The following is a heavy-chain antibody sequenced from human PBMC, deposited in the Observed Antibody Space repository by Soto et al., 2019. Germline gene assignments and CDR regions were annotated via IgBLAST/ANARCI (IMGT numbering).Heavy chain of an antibody. Sequence: GASVKASCKVCGYTLTDLSMHWVRQAPGQRLEWMGWINAGNGNTKYSQKFQGRVTITRDTSASTAYMELSSLRSEDTAVYYCAGGSYYPPLDPWGQGTLVTVSS. V-gene: IGHV1-3*01. J-gene: IGHJ5*02. CDR2: INAGNGNT. CDR1: GYTLTDLS. D-gene: IGHD1-26*01. CDR3: AGGSYYPPLDP.